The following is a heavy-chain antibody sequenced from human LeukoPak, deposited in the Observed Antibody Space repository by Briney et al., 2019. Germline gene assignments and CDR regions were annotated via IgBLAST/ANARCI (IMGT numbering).Heavy chain of an antibody. CDR2: INHSGST. D-gene: IGHD3-3*01. CDR3: AKTVYYYFWSCYYTLFDY. V-gene: IGHV4-34*01. Sequence: SETLSLTCAVYGGSFSGYYWSWIRQPPGKGLEWIGEINHSGSTKYNPSLTSRGTISGDSSKNHSSLKLSSLTAADTAVYYCAKTVYYYFWSCYYTLFDYWGQGILVTVSS. CDR1: GGSFSGYY. J-gene: IGHJ4*02.